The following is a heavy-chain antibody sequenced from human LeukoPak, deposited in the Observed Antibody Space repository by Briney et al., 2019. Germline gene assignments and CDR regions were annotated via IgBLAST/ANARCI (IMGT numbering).Heavy chain of an antibody. CDR2: IYYSGST. CDR3: ATLTSGHSPFDP. CDR1: GGSISSSSYY. D-gene: IGHD1-1*01. J-gene: IGHJ5*02. V-gene: IGHV4-39*07. Sequence: SETLSLTCTVSGGSISSSSYYWGWIRQPPGKGLEWIGSIYYSGSTYYNPSLTSRVTLSVDTSKNQFSLKLSSVTAADTAVYYCATLTSGHSPFDPCGQGTLVTVSS.